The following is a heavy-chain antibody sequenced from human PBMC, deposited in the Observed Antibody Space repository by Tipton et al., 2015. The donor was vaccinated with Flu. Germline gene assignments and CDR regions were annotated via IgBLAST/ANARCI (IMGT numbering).Heavy chain of an antibody. D-gene: IGHD1-26*01. V-gene: IGHV3-7*01. Sequence: SLRLSCAASGFTFGDYWMHWVRQAPGKGLEWVANINQDGSVNYYVDSVKGRFTISRDNARNSLYLQMNSLRAEDTAVYFCARDGPPYSPTSGWFDPWGQGTLVTVSS. CDR1: GFTFGDYW. J-gene: IGHJ5*02. CDR3: ARDGPPYSPTSGWFDP. CDR2: INQDGSVN.